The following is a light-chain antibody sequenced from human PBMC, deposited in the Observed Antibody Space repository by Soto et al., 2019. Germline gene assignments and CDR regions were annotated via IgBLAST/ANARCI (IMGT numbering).Light chain of an antibody. V-gene: IGLV1-51*01. CDR2: DNN. Sequence: QSVLTQPPSLSAAPGQKVTISCSGSTSTIGNNYVSWYQHVPGTTPKLLIYDNNERPSGIPYRFFASKSGSSATLAITGLRAGDEADYYCGTWDSSLNVGVFGGGTKLTVL. J-gene: IGLJ2*01. CDR1: TSTIGNNY. CDR3: GTWDSSLNVGV.